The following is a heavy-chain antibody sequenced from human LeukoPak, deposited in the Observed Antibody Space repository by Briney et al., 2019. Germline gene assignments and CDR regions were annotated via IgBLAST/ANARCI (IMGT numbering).Heavy chain of an antibody. J-gene: IGHJ4*02. CDR3: ARRDITSGWSFNY. V-gene: IGHV4-4*07. CDR1: GDSISNDH. Sequence: PSETLSLTCSVSGDSISNDHWSWIRQPAGKGLEWIGQSHSSGRTNYNPPLESRVTVSIDTPENEFSLTIRSVTAADTAIYYCARRDITSGWSFNYWGQGILVIVS. D-gene: IGHD6-19*01. CDR2: SHSSGRT.